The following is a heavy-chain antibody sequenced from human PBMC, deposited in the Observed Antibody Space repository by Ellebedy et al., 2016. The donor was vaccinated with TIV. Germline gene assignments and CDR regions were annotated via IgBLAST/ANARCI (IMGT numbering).Heavy chain of an antibody. Sequence: PGGSLRLSCAASGFTFSSFAMGCVRQTPGKGLEGVSGLYGSGRGIFYSDSVKGRFTISRDNSKNTLYLQMNSLRAEDAGIYYCVKDQIAGDGLWVFDLWGQGTVVTVSS. D-gene: IGHD3-16*01. CDR3: VKDQIAGDGLWVFDL. V-gene: IGHV3-23*01. CDR1: GFTFSSFA. CDR2: LYGSGRGI. J-gene: IGHJ3*01.